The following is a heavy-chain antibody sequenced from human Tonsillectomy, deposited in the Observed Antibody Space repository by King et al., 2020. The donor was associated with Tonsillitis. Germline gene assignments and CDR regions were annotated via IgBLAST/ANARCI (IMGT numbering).Heavy chain of an antibody. V-gene: IGHV4-30-4*01. CDR1: GGSISSGDYY. CDR2: IYYSGST. D-gene: IGHD1-26*01. Sequence: QLQESGPGLVKPSQTLSLTCTVSGGSISSGDYYWSWIRQPPGKGLEWIGYIYYSGSTYYNPSLKSRVTISVDTSKNQFTLKLSSVTAADTAVYYCARDFIAPGSGSYWYFDYWGQGTLVTVSS. J-gene: IGHJ4*02. CDR3: ARDFIAPGSGSYWYFDY.